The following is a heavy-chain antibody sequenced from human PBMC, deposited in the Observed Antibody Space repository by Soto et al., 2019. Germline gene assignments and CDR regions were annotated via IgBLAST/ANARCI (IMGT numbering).Heavy chain of an antibody. Sequence: QITLKESGPPLVKPTQTLTLTCTFSGFSLSTSRVGVGWIRQPPGKALEWLAVIYWDDAKTYRPSLKSRLTITKATSKNQVALTMTNMDPVDTATYYCAHAYGGRSLYWGQGTLVTVSS. D-gene: IGHD1-26*01. CDR1: GFSLSTSRVG. CDR2: IYWDDAK. V-gene: IGHV2-5*02. CDR3: AHAYGGRSLY. J-gene: IGHJ4*02.